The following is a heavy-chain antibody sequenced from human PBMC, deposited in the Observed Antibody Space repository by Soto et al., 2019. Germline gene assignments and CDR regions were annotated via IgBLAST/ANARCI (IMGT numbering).Heavy chain of an antibody. D-gene: IGHD6-19*01. CDR3: ARCVNSLYSSGWYGRGDYYYYGMDV. Sequence: QVQLVQSGAEVKKPGASVKVSCKASGYTFTSYGISWVRQAPGQGLEWMGWISAYNGNTNYAQKLQGRVTMTTDTSTSTAYIELRSLRSDDTAVYYCARCVNSLYSSGWYGRGDYYYYGMDVWGQGTTVTVSS. J-gene: IGHJ6*02. CDR1: GYTFTSYG. V-gene: IGHV1-18*01. CDR2: ISAYNGNT.